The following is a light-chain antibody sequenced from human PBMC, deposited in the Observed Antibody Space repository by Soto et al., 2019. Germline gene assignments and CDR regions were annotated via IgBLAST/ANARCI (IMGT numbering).Light chain of an antibody. Sequence: QAVVTQPPSVSGAPGQRVTISCTGSSSNIGAGYDVHWYQQLPGRAPKLLFYGNTNRPSGVPDRFSGSKSGTSASLAITGLQAEDEADYYCLSFDSSLSVVFGGGTQLTVL. V-gene: IGLV1-40*01. CDR1: SSNIGAGYD. J-gene: IGLJ2*01. CDR2: GNT. CDR3: LSFDSSLSVV.